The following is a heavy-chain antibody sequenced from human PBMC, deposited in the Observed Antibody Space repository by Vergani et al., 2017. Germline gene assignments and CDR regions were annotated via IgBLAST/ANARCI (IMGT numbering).Heavy chain of an antibody. J-gene: IGHJ4*02. Sequence: QVQLQQWGAGVVKPSGTLSLTCAVFGESFSSFYWSWIRQPPGKGLEWIGEINNDGHTNYNPSLESRVTVSRDTAKNQFSLKLMYVTAVDSYMYYWAVRPRVNLLGGEIVTKKTFDYWIQGSLVTVSS. V-gene: IGHV4-34*02. D-gene: IGHD3-16*01. CDR3: AVRPRVNLLGGEIVTKKTFDY. CDR2: INNDGHT. CDR1: GESFSSFY.